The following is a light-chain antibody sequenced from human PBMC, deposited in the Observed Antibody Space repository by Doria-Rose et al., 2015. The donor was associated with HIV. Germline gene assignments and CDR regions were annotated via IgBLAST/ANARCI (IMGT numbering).Light chain of an antibody. CDR2: AAS. CDR3: QQSNSFPIT. CDR1: EAISSW. Sequence: DIRMTQSPPSVSASVGDRVTITCRASEAISSWLVWYQQKPGKAPKVLIYAASTLQSGVPSRFSGSGFGTDFTLTISNLQPEDFATYHCQQSNSFPITFGQGTRLEIK. J-gene: IGKJ5*01. V-gene: IGKV1-12*01.